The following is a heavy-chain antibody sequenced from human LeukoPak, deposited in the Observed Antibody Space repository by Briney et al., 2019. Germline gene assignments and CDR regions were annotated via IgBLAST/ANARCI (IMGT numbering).Heavy chain of an antibody. CDR2: INHSGST. J-gene: IGHJ3*02. CDR3: ARDRSRGVYRAFDI. CDR1: GVSFSGYY. D-gene: IGHD2-8*01. V-gene: IGHV4-34*01. Sequence: SETLSLTCAVYGVSFSGYYWSWIRQPPGKGLEWIGEINHSGSTNYNPSLKSRVTISVDTSKNQFSLKLSSVTAADTAVYYCARDRSRGVYRAFDIWGQGTMVTVSS.